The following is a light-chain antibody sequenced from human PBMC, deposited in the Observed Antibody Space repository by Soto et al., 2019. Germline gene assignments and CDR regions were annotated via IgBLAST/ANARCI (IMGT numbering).Light chain of an antibody. J-gene: IGKJ1*01. CDR2: AAS. CDR3: QQRSNWPGT. V-gene: IGKV3-11*01. Sequence: EIVLTQSPGTLSLSPGERATLSCRASQSVSSYLGWYQQKPGQAPRLLIYAASNRATGVPARFSGSGSGTDFTLTISSLEPEDFAVYYCQQRSNWPGTFGQGTKVEIK. CDR1: QSVSSY.